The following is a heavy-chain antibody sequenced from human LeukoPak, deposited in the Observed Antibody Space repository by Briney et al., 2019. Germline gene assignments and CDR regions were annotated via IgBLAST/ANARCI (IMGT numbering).Heavy chain of an antibody. CDR2: IRYDGSNK. CDR1: GFTFSSYG. Sequence: PGESLRLSCAASGFTFSSYGMHWVRQAPGKGLEWVAFIRYDGSNKYYADSVKGRFTISRDNSKNTLYLQMNSLRAEDTAVYYCAKDQVGPRPLYYFDYWGQGTLVTVSS. J-gene: IGHJ4*02. V-gene: IGHV3-30*02. D-gene: IGHD3-16*01. CDR3: AKDQVGPRPLYYFDY.